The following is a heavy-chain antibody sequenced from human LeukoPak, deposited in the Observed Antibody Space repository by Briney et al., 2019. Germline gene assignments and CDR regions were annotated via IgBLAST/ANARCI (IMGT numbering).Heavy chain of an antibody. J-gene: IGHJ4*02. Sequence: PGGSLRLSRAASGFTFSTYAMSWVRQAPGKGLEWVSAISGSGGSTYYADSVKGRFTISRDNSKNTLYVQMNNLRAEDTAVYYCAKDPPSAYYDFWSGYYEADYWGQGSLDTVSS. D-gene: IGHD3-3*01. CDR1: GFTFSTYA. CDR2: ISGSGGST. CDR3: AKDPPSAYYDFWSGYYEADY. V-gene: IGHV3-23*01.